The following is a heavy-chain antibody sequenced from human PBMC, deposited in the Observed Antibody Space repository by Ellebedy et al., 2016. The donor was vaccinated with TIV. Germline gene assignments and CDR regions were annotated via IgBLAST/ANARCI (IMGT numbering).Heavy chain of an antibody. CDR1: GFTFDDYA. J-gene: IGHJ4*02. V-gene: IGHV3-9*01. CDR3: ARDLRITARDYYLDY. Sequence: SLKIPXAASGFTFDDYAMHWVRQAPGKGLEWVSGISWNSGTTDYADFVKGRFTISRDNAKNSLYLQMNRLRADDTAFYYCARDLRITARDYYLDYWGQGTLVTVSS. CDR2: ISWNSGTT. D-gene: IGHD6-6*01.